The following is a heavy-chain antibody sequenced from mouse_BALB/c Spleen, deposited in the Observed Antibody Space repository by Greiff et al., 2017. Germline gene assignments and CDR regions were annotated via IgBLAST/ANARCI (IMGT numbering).Heavy chain of an antibody. V-gene: IGHV14-4*02. CDR3: NAGYDAWFAY. D-gene: IGHD2-14*01. J-gene: IGHJ3*01. Sequence: EVKLQESGAELVRSGASVKLSCTASGFNIKDYYMHWVKQRPEQGLEWIGWIDPENGDTEYAPKFQGKATMTADTSSNTAYLQLSSLTSEDTAVYYCNAGYDAWFAYWGQGTLVTVSA. CDR2: IDPENGDT. CDR1: GFNIKDYY.